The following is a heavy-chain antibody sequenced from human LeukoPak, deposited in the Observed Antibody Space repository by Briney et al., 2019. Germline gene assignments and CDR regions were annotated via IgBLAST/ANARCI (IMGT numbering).Heavy chain of an antibody. CDR2: IIPIFGTA. CDR1: GGTFSSYA. D-gene: IGHD3-3*01. CDR3: ARSLHHITIFGVVITATFDP. Sequence: GASVKVSCKASGGTFSSYAISWVRQAPGQGLEWMGGIIPIFGTANNAQKFQGRVTITADESTSTAYMELSSLRSEDTAVYYCARSLHHITIFGVVITATFDPWGQGTLVTVSS. J-gene: IGHJ5*02. V-gene: IGHV1-69*13.